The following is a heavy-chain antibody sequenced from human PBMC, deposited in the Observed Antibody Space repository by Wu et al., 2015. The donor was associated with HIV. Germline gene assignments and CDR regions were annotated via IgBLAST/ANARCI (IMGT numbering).Heavy chain of an antibody. CDR3: AREREGYSSYWYDY. J-gene: IGHJ4*03. CDR2: INPNSGGT. CDR1: GYTFTGHY. D-gene: IGHD6-13*01. Sequence: QMQLVQSGAEVKKPGASVKVSCKASGYTFTGHYMHWVRQAPGQGLEWMGWINPNSGGTNFAQKFQGRVTMTRDTSISAAYMELSRLKSDDTAVYYCAREREGYSSYWYDYWGRGNGWSPSPQ. V-gene: IGHV1-2*02.